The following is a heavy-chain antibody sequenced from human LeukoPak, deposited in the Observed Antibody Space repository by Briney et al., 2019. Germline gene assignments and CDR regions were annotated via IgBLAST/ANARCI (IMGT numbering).Heavy chain of an antibody. J-gene: IGHJ4*02. Sequence: ASVKVSCKASGYTFTSYAMHWVRQAPGQRLEWMGWINAGNGNTKYSQEFQGRVTITRDTSASTAYMELSSLRSEDTAVYYCARARRNCSGGSCYFVDYWGQGTLVTVSS. CDR3: ARARRNCSGGSCYFVDY. D-gene: IGHD2-15*01. V-gene: IGHV1-3*03. CDR2: INAGNGNT. CDR1: GYTFTSYA.